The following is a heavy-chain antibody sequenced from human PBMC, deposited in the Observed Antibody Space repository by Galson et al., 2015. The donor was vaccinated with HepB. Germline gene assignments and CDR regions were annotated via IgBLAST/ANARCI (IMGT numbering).Heavy chain of an antibody. CDR1: GFNVHRGY. J-gene: IGHJ4*02. CDR2: VYSSGYT. D-gene: IGHD6-13*01. V-gene: IGHV3-53*01. CDR3: AGGYSSSWYSGLGY. Sequence: SLRPACAASGFNVHRGYMSWVHKAPWKGLVWVSVVYSSGYTYYADSVKGRFTISRDNSKNTLFLQMYNLRADDTAVYYCAGGYSSSWYSGLGYWGQGTLVTVSS.